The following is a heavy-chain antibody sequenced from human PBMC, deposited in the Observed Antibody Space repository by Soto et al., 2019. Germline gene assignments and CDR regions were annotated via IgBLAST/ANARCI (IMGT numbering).Heavy chain of an antibody. V-gene: IGHV1-24*01. D-gene: IGHD4-17*01. CDR3: ATGSTTTVTTPYYYTDV. CDR1: GYTLTELS. J-gene: IGHJ6*03. CDR2: FDPEDGET. Sequence: ASVKVSCKVSGYTLTELSMHWVRQAPGKGLEWMGGFDPEDGETIYAQKFQGRVTMTEDTSTDTAYMELSSLRSEDTAVYYCATGSTTTVTTPYYYTDVWGKGPTVTVPS.